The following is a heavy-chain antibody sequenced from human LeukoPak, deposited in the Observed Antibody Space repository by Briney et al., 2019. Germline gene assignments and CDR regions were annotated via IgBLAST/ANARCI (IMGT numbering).Heavy chain of an antibody. J-gene: IGHJ4*02. CDR2: ISSSGRNI. CDR3: ARDLVQLWSKDF. D-gene: IGHD5-18*01. CDR1: GFTFSNYG. V-gene: IGHV3-48*03. Sequence: PGGSLRLSCAASGFTFSNYGFNWVRQAPGKGLEWVSYISSSGRNIYYADSVKGRFTISRDNAKNSLYLQMSSLRAEDTAVYYCARDLVQLWSKDFWGQGTLVTVSS.